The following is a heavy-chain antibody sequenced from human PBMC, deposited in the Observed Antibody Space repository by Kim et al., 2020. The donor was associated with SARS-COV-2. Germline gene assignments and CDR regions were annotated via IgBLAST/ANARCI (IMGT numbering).Heavy chain of an antibody. V-gene: IGHV3-64*01. CDR2: ISSNGGST. J-gene: IGHJ4*02. CDR3: ARNLWFGELLRSIGVDY. Sequence: GGSLRLSCAASGFTFSSYAMHWVRQAPGKGLEYVSAISSNGGSTYYANSVKGRFTISRDNSKNTLYLQMGSLRAEDMAVYYCARNLWFGELLRSIGVDYWGQGTLVTVSS. D-gene: IGHD3-10*01. CDR1: GFTFSSYA.